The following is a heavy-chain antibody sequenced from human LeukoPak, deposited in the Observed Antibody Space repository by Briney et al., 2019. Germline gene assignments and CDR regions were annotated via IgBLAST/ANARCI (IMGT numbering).Heavy chain of an antibody. D-gene: IGHD5-18*01. CDR2: FYTTGNT. Sequence: SETLSLTCTVSGGSISSYYWSCIRQPAGKGLEWIGRFYTTGNTNYNPSLKSRVTMSVDTSKNQFSLRLSSVTAADTAVYYCARWLWFSNNYYYMDVWGEGTTVTVSS. V-gene: IGHV4-4*07. CDR3: ARWLWFSNNYYYMDV. CDR1: GGSISSYY. J-gene: IGHJ6*03.